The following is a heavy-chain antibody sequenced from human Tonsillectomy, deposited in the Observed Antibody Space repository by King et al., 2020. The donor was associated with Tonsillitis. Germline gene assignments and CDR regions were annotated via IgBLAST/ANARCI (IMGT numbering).Heavy chain of an antibody. CDR3: VKGEVTDTGTPQDYGMDV. CDR1: GFIFITHA. Sequence: DVQLVESGGGLVQPGGSLRLSCSASGFIFITHAMHWVRQAPGKGLEYVSAISSNGGSTYYADSVKGRFTISRDNFKKTLYLQMNSLRAEDTAVYYCVKGEVTDTGTPQDYGMDVWGQGTTVTVSS. V-gene: IGHV3-64D*06. J-gene: IGHJ6*02. CDR2: ISSNGGST. D-gene: IGHD2-21*02.